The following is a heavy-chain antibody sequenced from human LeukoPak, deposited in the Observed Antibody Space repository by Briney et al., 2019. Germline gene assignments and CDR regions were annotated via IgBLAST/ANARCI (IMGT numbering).Heavy chain of an antibody. Sequence: VASVKVSCKASGYTFTGYYMHWVRQAPGQGLEWMGWINPNSGGTNYAQKFQGRVTMTRDTSISTAYMELSRLRSDDTAVYYCARDRYYGSGSLGYWGQGTLVTVSS. CDR3: ARDRYYGSGSLGY. D-gene: IGHD3-10*01. J-gene: IGHJ4*02. CDR1: GYTFTGYY. CDR2: INPNSGGT. V-gene: IGHV1-2*02.